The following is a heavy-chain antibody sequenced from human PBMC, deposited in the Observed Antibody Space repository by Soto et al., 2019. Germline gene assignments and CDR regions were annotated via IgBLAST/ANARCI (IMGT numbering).Heavy chain of an antibody. CDR2: IYHSGTT. CDR1: GFSISSGYF. V-gene: IGHV4-38-2*02. J-gene: IGHJ5*02. D-gene: IGHD3-22*01. Sequence: PSETLSLTCAVSGFSISSGYFWGWIRQPPGKGPEWRGSIYHSGTTYYNQSVKGRVTISVDTSKNQFSLKMSSVTAADTAVYYCARDSSGYYWFDPWGQGTLVTVSS. CDR3: ARDSSGYYWFDP.